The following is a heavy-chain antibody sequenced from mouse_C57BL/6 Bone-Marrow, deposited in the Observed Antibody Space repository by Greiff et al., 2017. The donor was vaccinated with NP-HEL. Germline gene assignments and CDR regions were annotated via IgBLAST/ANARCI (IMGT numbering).Heavy chain of an antibody. Sequence: EVQRVESGGGLVKPGGSLKLSCAASGFTFSSYALSWVRQTPEKRLEWVATISAGGSYTYYPENVKGRFTISRDNAKNNLYLQMSQLKSEDTAMYYCAREKVYYYGSSYEDYAMDNWGQGTAVTVSS. D-gene: IGHD1-1*01. CDR2: ISAGGSYT. J-gene: IGHJ4*01. CDR3: AREKVYYYGSSYEDYAMDN. V-gene: IGHV5-4*01. CDR1: GFTFSSYA.